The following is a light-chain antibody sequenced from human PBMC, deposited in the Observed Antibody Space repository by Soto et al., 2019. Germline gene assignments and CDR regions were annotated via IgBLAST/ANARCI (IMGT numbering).Light chain of an antibody. V-gene: IGKV1-5*03. J-gene: IGKJ1*01. CDR3: QHYYTYWT. CDR1: ESISNW. CDR2: KAS. Sequence: DIQMTQSPSTLSASLGDRVIITCRASESISNWLAWYQQKPGKAPNLLIYKASSLKSGVPLRLSGSGSGTEFTLTINCQQPDDFATYSSQHYYTYWTSGKGTKVEFK.